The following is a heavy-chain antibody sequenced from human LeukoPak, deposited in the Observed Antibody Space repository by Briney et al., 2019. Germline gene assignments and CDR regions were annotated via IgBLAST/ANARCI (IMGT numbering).Heavy chain of an antibody. V-gene: IGHV4-38-2*01. CDR3: AIYSSTRTHAFDI. CDR1: GYPISSGYY. J-gene: IGHJ3*02. D-gene: IGHD2-2*01. Sequence: SETLSLTCAVSGYPISSGYYWGWIRQPPGKGLEWIGSIYHSGSTYYNPSLKSRVTISVDTSKNQFSLKLSSVTAADTAVYYCAIYSSTRTHAFDIWGQGTMVTVSS. CDR2: IYHSGST.